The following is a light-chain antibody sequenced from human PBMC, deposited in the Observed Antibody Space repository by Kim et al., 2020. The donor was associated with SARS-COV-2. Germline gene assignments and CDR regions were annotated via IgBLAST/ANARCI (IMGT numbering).Light chain of an antibody. CDR1: QSVSGN. Sequence: VAPGERPPLSCRASQSVSGNLAWYQQKPGQAPRLLIYGASTRATAFPARFSGSGSGTEFTLTISSLQSEDFAVYYCQQYNNWPLSFGGGTKVDIK. V-gene: IGKV3-15*01. J-gene: IGKJ4*01. CDR3: QQYNNWPLS. CDR2: GAS.